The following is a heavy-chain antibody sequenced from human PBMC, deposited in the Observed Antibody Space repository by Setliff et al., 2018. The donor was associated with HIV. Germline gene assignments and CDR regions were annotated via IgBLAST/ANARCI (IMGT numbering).Heavy chain of an antibody. CDR1: GFTFSSYT. CDR2: IRYDGSQK. V-gene: IGHV3-30*02. J-gene: IGHJ6*02. CDR3: AKDVCSGAYCYAYYYYGMDV. D-gene: IGHD2-15*01. Sequence: AGGSLRLSCAASGFTFSSYTMHWVRQAPGKGLEWVAFIRYDGSQKYYVDSVKGRFTISRDNSKNTLYLQMNSLRVEDTAVYYCAKDVCSGAYCYAYYYYGMDVWGQGTMVTVSS.